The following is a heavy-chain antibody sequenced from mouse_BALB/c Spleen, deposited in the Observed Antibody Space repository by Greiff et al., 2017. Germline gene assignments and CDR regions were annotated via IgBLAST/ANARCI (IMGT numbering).Heavy chain of an antibody. Sequence: QVQLKQSGAELAKPGASVKMSCKASGYTFTSYWMHWVKQRPGQGLEWIGYINPSTGYTEYNQKFKDKATLTADKSSSTAYMQLSSLTSEDYAVYYCASHVYGFAYWGQGTLVTVSA. CDR3: ASHVYGFAY. J-gene: IGHJ3*01. CDR2: INPSTGYT. V-gene: IGHV1-7*01. CDR1: GYTFTSYW. D-gene: IGHD2-2*01.